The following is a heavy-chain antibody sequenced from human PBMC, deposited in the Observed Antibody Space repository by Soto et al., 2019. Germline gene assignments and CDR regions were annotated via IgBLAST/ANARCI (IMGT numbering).Heavy chain of an antibody. CDR1: GGSFSGHS. Sequence: SETLSLTCAVYGGSFSGHSWTWIRQSPGKGLEWIGDINHSGRVNYSPSHKSRVTISLDTSKNQFSLTLSAVTAADTAMYYCSTRAYDTNGYYRFDPWGKGTLVTSPQ. CDR2: INHSGRV. J-gene: IGHJ5*01. V-gene: IGHV4-34*01. CDR3: STRAYDTNGYYRFDP. D-gene: IGHD3-22*01.